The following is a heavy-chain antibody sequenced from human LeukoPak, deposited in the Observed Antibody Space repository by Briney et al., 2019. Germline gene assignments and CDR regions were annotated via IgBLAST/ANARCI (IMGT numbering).Heavy chain of an antibody. Sequence: SVKVSCKASGGTFSSYAIGWVRQAPGQGLEWMGRIIPIFGTANYAQKFQGRVTITTDESTSTAYMELSSLRSEDTAVYYCARDRSSSGRLDYWGQGTLVTVSS. D-gene: IGHD6-19*01. CDR1: GGTFSSYA. CDR3: ARDRSSSGRLDY. V-gene: IGHV1-69*05. J-gene: IGHJ4*02. CDR2: IIPIFGTA.